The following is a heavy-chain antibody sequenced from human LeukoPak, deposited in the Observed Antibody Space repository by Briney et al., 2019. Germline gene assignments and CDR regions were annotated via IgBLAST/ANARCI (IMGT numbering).Heavy chain of an antibody. CDR3: AKDSLDNWNDVHAAFDI. Sequence: PGGSLRLSCAASGFILSNYRMNWVRQAPGKGLEWVSAISGSGGSTYYADSVKGRFTISRDNSKNTLYLQMNSLRAEDTAVYYCAKDSLDNWNDVHAAFDIWGQGTMATVSS. V-gene: IGHV3-23*01. CDR2: ISGSGGST. CDR1: GFILSNYR. D-gene: IGHD1-1*01. J-gene: IGHJ3*02.